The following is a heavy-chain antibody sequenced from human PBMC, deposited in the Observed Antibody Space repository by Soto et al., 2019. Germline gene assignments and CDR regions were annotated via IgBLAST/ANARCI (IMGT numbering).Heavy chain of an antibody. CDR1: AFTFSNYL. CDR3: ARVLCGPYFDY. J-gene: IGHJ4*02. CDR2: IKQDGSEK. Sequence: EVQLVESGGGLVQPGGSLRLSCAASAFTFSNYLMSWVRQAPGKGLEWVAHIKQDGSEKYYVDSVKGRFTISRDNAKNSLYLQMNSLGAEDPAVYYCARVLCGPYFDYWGLGTLVTVSS. V-gene: IGHV3-7*01.